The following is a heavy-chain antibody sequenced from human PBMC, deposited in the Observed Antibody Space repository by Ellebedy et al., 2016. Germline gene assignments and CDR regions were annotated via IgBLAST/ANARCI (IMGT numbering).Heavy chain of an antibody. CDR2: ISSSSSYT. CDR3: ARDLLGGSYSYYYYGMDV. CDR1: GFTFSDYY. Sequence: GESLKISXAASGFTFSDYYMSWIRQAPGKGLEWVSYISSSSSYTNYADSVKGRFTISRDNAKNSLYLQMNSLRAEDTAVYYCARDLLGGSYSYYYYGMDVWGQGTTVTVSS. D-gene: IGHD1-26*01. V-gene: IGHV3-11*05. J-gene: IGHJ6*02.